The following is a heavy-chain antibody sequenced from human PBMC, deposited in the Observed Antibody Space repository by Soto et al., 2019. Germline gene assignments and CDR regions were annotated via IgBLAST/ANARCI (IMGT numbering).Heavy chain of an antibody. V-gene: IGHV3-30*18. CDR1: GFTFSSYG. CDR3: AKVGHVVVVAASNFDY. J-gene: IGHJ4*02. Sequence: QVQLVESGGGVVQPGRSLRLSCAASGFTFSSYGMHWVRQAPGKGLAWVAVISYDGSNKYYADSVKGRFTISRDNSKNTLYLQMNSLRAEDTAVYYCAKVGHVVVVAASNFDYWGQGTLVTVSS. CDR2: ISYDGSNK. D-gene: IGHD2-15*01.